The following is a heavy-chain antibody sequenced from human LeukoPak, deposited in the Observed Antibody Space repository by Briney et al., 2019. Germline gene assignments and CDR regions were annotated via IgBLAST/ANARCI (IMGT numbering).Heavy chain of an antibody. CDR1: GFAFSGYW. CDR3: ARDTGWYFDL. Sequence: PGGSLRLSCAASGFAFSGYWMHWVRQPPGKGLVWVSRITGDGSSTTYADSVKGRFTISRDNAKNTLYLQMISLRAKDTAVYYCARDTGWYFDLWGRGTLVTVSS. J-gene: IGHJ2*01. V-gene: IGHV3-74*01. D-gene: IGHD4-17*01. CDR2: ITGDGSST.